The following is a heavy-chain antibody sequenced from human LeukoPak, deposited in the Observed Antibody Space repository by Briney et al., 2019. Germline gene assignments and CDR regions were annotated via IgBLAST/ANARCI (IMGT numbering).Heavy chain of an antibody. D-gene: IGHD3-10*01. Sequence: GGSLRLSCAVSGFNIRDHWMTWVRQAPGKGLEWVANIKQDGSEKYYVDSVKGRFTISRDNAKNSLYLQMNSLRAEDTAVYYCASLDIWSLPYYGMDVWGQGTTVTVSS. V-gene: IGHV3-7*01. J-gene: IGHJ6*02. CDR1: GFNIRDHW. CDR2: IKQDGSEK. CDR3: ASLDIWSLPYYGMDV.